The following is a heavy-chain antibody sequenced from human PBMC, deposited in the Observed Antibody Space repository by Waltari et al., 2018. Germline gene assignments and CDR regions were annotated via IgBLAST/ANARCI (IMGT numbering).Heavy chain of an antibody. D-gene: IGHD1-26*01. Sequence: QLQLQESGPGLVKPSETLSLTCTVSGGSISSSSYYWGWIRQPPGKGLEWMGRINPNSGGTNYAQKFQGRVTMTRDTSISTAYMELSRLRSDDTAVYYCAREDIVGASYYYYGMDVWGQGTTVTVSS. CDR3: AREDIVGASYYYYGMDV. J-gene: IGHJ6*02. V-gene: IGHV1-2*06. CDR1: GGSISSSSYY. CDR2: INPNSGGT.